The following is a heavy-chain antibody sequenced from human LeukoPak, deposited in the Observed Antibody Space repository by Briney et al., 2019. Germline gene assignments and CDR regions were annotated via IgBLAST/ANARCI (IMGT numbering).Heavy chain of an antibody. CDR2: ISSSSSYI. CDR3: AREVEMATTTRYFDY. J-gene: IGHJ4*02. D-gene: IGHD5-24*01. Sequence: PGGSLRLSCAASGFTFSSYSMNWVRQATGKGLEWVSSISSSSSYIYYADSVKGRFTISRDNAKNSLYLQMNSLRAEDTAVYYCAREVEMATTTRYFDYWGQGTLVTVSS. V-gene: IGHV3-21*01. CDR1: GFTFSSYS.